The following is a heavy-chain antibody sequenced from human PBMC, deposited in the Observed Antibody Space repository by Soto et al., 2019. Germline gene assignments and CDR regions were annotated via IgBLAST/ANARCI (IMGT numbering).Heavy chain of an antibody. D-gene: IGHD2-8*01. J-gene: IGHJ6*02. CDR2: INPKRGGT. CDR3: ARGDSTDCSNGVCSFFYNHDMDV. CDR1: GYSFTDYH. V-gene: IGHV1-2*04. Sequence: QVQLVQSGAEVKKPGASVKVSCKASGYSFTDYHIHWVRQAPGQGLEWLGRINPKRGGTSTAQKFEGWVTMTTDTSTSTASMELTRLTSDDTAIYYCARGDSTDCSNGVCSFFYNHDMDVWGQGTTVTVSS.